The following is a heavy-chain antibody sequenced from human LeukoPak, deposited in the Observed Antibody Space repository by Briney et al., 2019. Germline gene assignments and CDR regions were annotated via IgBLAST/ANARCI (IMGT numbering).Heavy chain of an antibody. D-gene: IGHD3-3*01. CDR2: ISWNSGSI. V-gene: IGHV3-9*01. CDR1: GFTFDDYA. Sequence: GGSLRLSCAASGFTFDDYAMHWVRQAPGKGLEWVSGISWNSGSIGYADSVKGRFTISRDNAKNSLYLQMNSLRAEDTALYYCAKDRQPQLRDYDFWSGPTDYWGQGTLVTVSS. J-gene: IGHJ4*02. CDR3: AKDRQPQLRDYDFWSGPTDY.